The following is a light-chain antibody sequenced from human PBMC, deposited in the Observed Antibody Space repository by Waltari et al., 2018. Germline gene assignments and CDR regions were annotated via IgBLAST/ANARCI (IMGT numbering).Light chain of an antibody. CDR3: CSYAGSSTWV. CDR1: TSTVGSYTL. J-gene: IGLJ3*02. CDR2: EGS. Sequence: QSALTQPASVSGSPGPSITIPCSGPTSTVGSYTLVSWYQQPPGKAPRLIIYEGSARPSGISNRFSGSTSANTASLTISGLQTEDEADYYCCSYAGSSTWVFGGGTKVTVL. V-gene: IGLV2-23*01.